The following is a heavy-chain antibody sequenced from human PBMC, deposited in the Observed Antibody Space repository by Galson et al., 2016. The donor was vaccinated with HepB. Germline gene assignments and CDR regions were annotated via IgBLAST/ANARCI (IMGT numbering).Heavy chain of an antibody. CDR1: GGTFDTYT. D-gene: IGHD3-10*01. CDR2: ISAGGGVT. Sequence: SLRLSCAASGGTFDTYTMSWVRQTPGKGLEWVSSISAGGGVTFYGDSVKGRFTISRDNSKNTLYLQMNSLRAEDTALYYCAKDRRYFGSGLGYWGQGTLVTVSS. J-gene: IGHJ4*02. V-gene: IGHV3-23*01. CDR3: AKDRRYFGSGLGY.